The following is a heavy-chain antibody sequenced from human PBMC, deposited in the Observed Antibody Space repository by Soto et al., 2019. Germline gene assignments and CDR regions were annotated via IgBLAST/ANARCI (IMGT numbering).Heavy chain of an antibody. CDR1: GGTFSSYA. V-gene: IGHV1-69*01. J-gene: IGHJ6*02. CDR3: AITGGIVVPAANLYYYGMDV. D-gene: IGHD2-2*01. CDR2: IIPIFGTA. Sequence: QVQLVQSGAEVKKPGSSVKVSCKASGGTFSSYAISWVRQAPGQGLEWMGGIIPIFGTANYAQKFRGRVTITADESTSTAYMELSSLRSEDTAVYYCAITGGIVVPAANLYYYGMDVWGQGTTVTVSS.